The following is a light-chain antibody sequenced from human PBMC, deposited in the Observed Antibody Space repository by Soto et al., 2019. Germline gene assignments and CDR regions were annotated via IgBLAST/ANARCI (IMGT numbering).Light chain of an antibody. CDR1: QGMSTY. J-gene: IGKJ1*01. Sequence: DIQMTQSPSSLSASVGDRVTITCRASQGMSTYLNWYQQKPGKAPKLLIYAASSLQSGVPSRFSGSGSETDFTLTISSLQPEDFATYSCQHSTTWTFGQGTKVEIK. CDR3: QHSTTWT. V-gene: IGKV1-39*01. CDR2: AAS.